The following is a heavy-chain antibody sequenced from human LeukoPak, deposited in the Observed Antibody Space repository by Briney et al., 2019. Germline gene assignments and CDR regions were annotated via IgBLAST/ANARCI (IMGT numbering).Heavy chain of an antibody. CDR1: GFTFSSYW. CDR3: AKMTTVTIHY. V-gene: IGHV3-74*01. Sequence: GGSLRLSCAASGFTFSSYWMHWVRQAPGKGLVWVSRIQTDGSSTNYADSVKGRFTISRDDAKNTLYLQMNSLRAEDTAVYYCAKMTTVTIHYWGQGPLVTVSS. CDR2: IQTDGSST. J-gene: IGHJ4*02. D-gene: IGHD4-17*01.